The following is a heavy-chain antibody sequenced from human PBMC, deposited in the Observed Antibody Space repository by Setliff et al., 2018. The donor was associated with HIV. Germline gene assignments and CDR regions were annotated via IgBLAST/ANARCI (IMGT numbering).Heavy chain of an antibody. Sequence: SETLSLTCAVYGGSFSGYYWSWIRQPPGKGLEWIGEINHSGSTNYNASLKSRVTLSVDTSKNQFSLRLSSVTAADTAVYYCARLPDINSWPFDYWARGTLVTVSS. V-gene: IGHV4-34*01. CDR3: ARLPDINSWPFDY. D-gene: IGHD6-13*01. CDR2: INHSGST. CDR1: GGSFSGYY. J-gene: IGHJ4*02.